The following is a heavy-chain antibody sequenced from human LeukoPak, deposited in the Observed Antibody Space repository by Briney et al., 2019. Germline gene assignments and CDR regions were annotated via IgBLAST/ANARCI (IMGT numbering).Heavy chain of an antibody. D-gene: IGHD3-9*01. CDR3: ARMGSDYDILTGPDAFDI. CDR1: GGSISSSSYY. J-gene: IGHJ3*02. Sequence: SETLSLTCTVSGGSISSSSYYWGWIRQPPGKGLEWIGSIYYSGSTYYNPSLKSRVTISVDTSKNQFSLKLSSVTAADTAVYYCARMGSDYDILTGPDAFDIWGQGTMVTVSS. CDR2: IYYSGST. V-gene: IGHV4-39*01.